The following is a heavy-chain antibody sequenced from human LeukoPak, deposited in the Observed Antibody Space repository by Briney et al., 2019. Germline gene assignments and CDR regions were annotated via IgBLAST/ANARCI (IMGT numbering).Heavy chain of an antibody. J-gene: IGHJ4*02. CDR2: IYASGSS. V-gene: IGHV4-4*07. D-gene: IGHD2-15*01. CDR3: ARGGGCRGGNCYGY. Sequence: IYASGSSNYTPSLQSRVTMSLDTSKTQFSLNLRSVTAADTAVYYCARGGGCRGGNCYGYWGRGTLVTVSS.